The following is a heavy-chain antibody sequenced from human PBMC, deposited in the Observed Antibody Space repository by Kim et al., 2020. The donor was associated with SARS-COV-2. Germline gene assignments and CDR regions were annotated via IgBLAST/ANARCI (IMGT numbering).Heavy chain of an antibody. Sequence: SETLSLTCAVYGGSFSGYYWSWIRQPPGKGLEWIGEINHSGSTNYNPSLKSRVTISVDTSKNQFSLKLSSVTAADTAVYYRAKGGAYYDILTGYYSYHWFDPWGQGTLVTVSS. CDR1: GGSFSGYY. J-gene: IGHJ5*02. D-gene: IGHD3-9*01. CDR2: INHSGST. CDR3: AKGGAYYDILTGYYSYHWFDP. V-gene: IGHV4-34*01.